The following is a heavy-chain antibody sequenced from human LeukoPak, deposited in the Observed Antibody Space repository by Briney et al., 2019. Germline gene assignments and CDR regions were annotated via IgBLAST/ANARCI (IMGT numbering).Heavy chain of an antibody. CDR3: ARAKVSGSYYNLFPHDAFDI. CDR1: GFTFSSYD. D-gene: IGHD3-10*01. CDR2: IGTAGDT. V-gene: IGHV3-13*01. J-gene: IGHJ3*02. Sequence: GGSLRLSCAAAGFTFSSYDMDWVRQATGKGLEWVSAIGTAGDTYYPGPVKGRFTISRENSKNSLYLQMNSLRAGDTAVYYCARAKVSGSYYNLFPHDAFDIWGQGAMVTVSS.